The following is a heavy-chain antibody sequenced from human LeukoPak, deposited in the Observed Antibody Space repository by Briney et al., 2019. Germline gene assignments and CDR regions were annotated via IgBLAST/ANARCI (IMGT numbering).Heavy chain of an antibody. CDR2: INPNSGDT. V-gene: IGHV1-2*02. Sequence: ASVKVSCKASGYTFTGYYMHWVRQAPGQGLEWMGWINPNSGDTNYAQKFQGRVTMTRDTSISTAYMELSRLRSDDTAVYYCASPGRSDFWSGYMYWGQGTLVTVSS. CDR1: GYTFTGYY. J-gene: IGHJ4*02. CDR3: ASPGRSDFWSGYMY. D-gene: IGHD3-3*01.